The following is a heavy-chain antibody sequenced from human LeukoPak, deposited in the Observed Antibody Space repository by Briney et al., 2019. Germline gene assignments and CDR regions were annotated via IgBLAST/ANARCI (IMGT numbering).Heavy chain of an antibody. V-gene: IGHV4-38-2*02. CDR2: IYHSGST. CDR1: GYSISSGYY. Sequence: SETLSLTCTVSGYSISSGYYWGWIRQPPGKGLEWIGSIYHSGSTYYNPSLKGRVTISVDTSKNQFSLKLSSVTAADTAVYYCARASSGWYGYWGQGTLVTVSS. D-gene: IGHD6-19*01. CDR3: ARASSGWYGY. J-gene: IGHJ4*02.